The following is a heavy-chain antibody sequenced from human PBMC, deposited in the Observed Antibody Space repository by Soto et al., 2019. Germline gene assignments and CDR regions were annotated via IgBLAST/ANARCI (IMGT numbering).Heavy chain of an antibody. Sequence: QVQLVQSGAEVKKPGASVKVSCKASGYTFTSYGISWVRQAPGQGLEWMGWISAYNGNTNYAQKLQGRVTMTTDTSTSTAYMELRSLRSDDTSVYYCARDPGRDSGYDYEAHYGMDVWGQGTTVTVSS. CDR3: ARDPGRDSGYDYEAHYGMDV. CDR2: ISAYNGNT. CDR1: GYTFTSYG. D-gene: IGHD5-12*01. V-gene: IGHV1-18*04. J-gene: IGHJ6*02.